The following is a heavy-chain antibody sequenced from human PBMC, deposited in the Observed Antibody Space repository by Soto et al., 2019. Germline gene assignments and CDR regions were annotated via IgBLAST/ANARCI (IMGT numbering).Heavy chain of an antibody. CDR2: ISGSGGST. V-gene: IGHV3-23*01. CDR1: GFTFSSYA. J-gene: IGHJ6*03. CDR3: AKGQYCSGGSCYYYYYYMHV. D-gene: IGHD2-15*01. Sequence: PGGSLRLSCAASGFTFSSYAMSWVRQAPGKGLEWVSAISGSGGSTYYADSVKGRFTISRDNSKSTLYLQMNSLRAEDTAVYYCAKGQYCSGGSCYYYYYYMHVWGKGTTVTVSS.